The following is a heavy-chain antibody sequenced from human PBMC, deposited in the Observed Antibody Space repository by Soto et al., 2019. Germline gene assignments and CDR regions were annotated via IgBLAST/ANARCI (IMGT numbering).Heavy chain of an antibody. J-gene: IGHJ6*02. CDR3: ARAPYYYGSGSYYKSYYYYGMDV. CDR2: INHSGST. CDR1: GGSFSGYY. Sequence: SETLSLTCAVYGGSFSGYYWSWIRQPPGKGLEWIGEINHSGSTNYSPSLKSRVTISVDTSKNQFSLKLSSVTAADTAVYYCARAPYYYGSGSYYKSYYYYGMDVWGQGTTVTVSS. D-gene: IGHD3-10*01. V-gene: IGHV4-34*01.